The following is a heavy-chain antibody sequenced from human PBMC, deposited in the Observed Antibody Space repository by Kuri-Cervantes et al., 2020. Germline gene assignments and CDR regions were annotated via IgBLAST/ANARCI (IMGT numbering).Heavy chain of an antibody. V-gene: IGHV1-2*02. CDR1: GYTFTGYY. J-gene: IGHJ4*02. CDR2: INPNSGGT. Sequence: ASVKVSCKASGYTFTGYYMHWVRQAPGQGLEWMGWINPNSGGTNYAQKFQGRVTTTRDTSSTTAYMELTSLTSDDTAVYYCARSTAAAGPYYLDYWGQGTLVTVSS. CDR3: ARSTAAAGPYYLDY. D-gene: IGHD6-19*01.